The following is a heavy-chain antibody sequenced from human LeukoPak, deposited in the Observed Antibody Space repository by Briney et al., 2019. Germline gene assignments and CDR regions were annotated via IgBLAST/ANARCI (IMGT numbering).Heavy chain of an antibody. CDR2: IKPDGNEK. CDR3: AREAGWDKFDY. J-gene: IGHJ4*02. Sequence: GGSLRLSCAASGFTFSSYWMSWVRQAPGKGLEWVANIKPDGNEKYYVDSAKGRFTISRDDAKNSLYLQINSLRADDTAMYYCAREAGWDKFDYWGQGTQVTVSS. D-gene: IGHD6-19*01. CDR1: GFTFSSYW. V-gene: IGHV3-7*05.